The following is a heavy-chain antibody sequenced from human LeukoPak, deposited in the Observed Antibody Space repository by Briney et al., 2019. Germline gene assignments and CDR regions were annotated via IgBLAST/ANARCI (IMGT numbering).Heavy chain of an antibody. CDR1: GFIVSTNY. J-gene: IGHJ4*02. CDR3: ARGSYTGNYYVGYFDY. V-gene: IGHV3-66*01. Sequence: GGSLRLSCAASGFIVSTNYMNWVRQAPGKGLEWVSVLYSGGGTYYADSVKGRLTISRDNSKNTLYLQMNSLRAEDTAVYYCARGSYTGNYYVGYFDYWGLGTLVTVSS. CDR2: LYSGGGT. D-gene: IGHD1-26*01.